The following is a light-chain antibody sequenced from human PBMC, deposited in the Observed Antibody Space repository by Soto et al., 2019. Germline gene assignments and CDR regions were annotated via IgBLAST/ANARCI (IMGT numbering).Light chain of an antibody. J-gene: IGKJ3*01. CDR1: QSLSSNY. CDR2: GAS. Sequence: EIVLTQSPGTLSLSPRERATLSCRASQSLSSNYLAWYQQKPGQAPRLLIYGASSRASGIPDRFSGSGSGTDFTLTISSLEPEEFAVYYCQHYGRSAIFTLGPGTTVDIK. CDR3: QHYGRSAIFT. V-gene: IGKV3-20*01.